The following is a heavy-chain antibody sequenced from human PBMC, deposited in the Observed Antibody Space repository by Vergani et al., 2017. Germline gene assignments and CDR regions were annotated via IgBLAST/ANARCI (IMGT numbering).Heavy chain of an antibody. Sequence: QVQLQQWGAGLLKPSETLSLTCAVYGGSFSGYYWSWIRQPPGKGLEWIGEINHSGSTNYNPSLKSRVTISVDTSKNQFSLKLSSVTATDTAVYYCAGLGQGAIQLYYCYGMDVWGQGTTVTVSS. CDR3: AGLGQGAIQLYYCYGMDV. D-gene: IGHD5-18*01. CDR2: INHSGST. J-gene: IGHJ6*02. V-gene: IGHV4-34*01. CDR1: GGSFSGYY.